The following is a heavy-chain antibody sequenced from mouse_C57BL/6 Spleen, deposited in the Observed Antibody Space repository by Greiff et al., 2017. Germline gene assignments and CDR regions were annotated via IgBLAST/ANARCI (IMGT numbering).Heavy chain of an antibody. J-gene: IGHJ1*03. V-gene: IGHV5-9-1*02. D-gene: IGHD1-1*01. Sequence: EVQVVESGGGLVQPGGSLKLSCAASGFTFSSYAMSWVRQTPEKRLEWVAYISSGGGYIYYTDTVQGRFIISRDNARNTLYLQMSSLRSEDTAMYYCTRDSCGDVWSFDDWGTGTTVTVSS. CDR1: GFTFSSYA. CDR2: ISSGGGYI. CDR3: TRDSCGDVWSFDD.